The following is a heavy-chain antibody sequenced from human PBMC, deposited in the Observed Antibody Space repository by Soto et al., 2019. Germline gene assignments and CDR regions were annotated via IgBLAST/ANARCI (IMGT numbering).Heavy chain of an antibody. CDR1: GFTFSSYA. Sequence: QVQLVESGGGVVQPGRSLRLSCAASGFTFSSYAMHWVRQAPGKGLEWLAVISYDGSNKYYADSVKGRFTISRDNSKNTLYLQMNSLRAEDTAVYYCALTDTAIGYWGQGTLVTVSS. CDR3: ALTDTAIGY. J-gene: IGHJ4*02. CDR2: ISYDGSNK. V-gene: IGHV3-30-3*01. D-gene: IGHD5-18*01.